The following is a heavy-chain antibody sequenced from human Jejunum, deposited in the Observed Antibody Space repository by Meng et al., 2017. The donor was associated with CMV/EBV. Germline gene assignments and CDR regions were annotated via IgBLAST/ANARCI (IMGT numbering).Heavy chain of an antibody. CDR2: ISNDGNNN. V-gene: IGHV3-30-3*01. CDR3: ARGSNCSSSGCRGDAQTWFDP. Sequence: VMHWVRQAPGKGLEWVADISNDGNNNYCADSVKGRFTISRDNSKNTLYLQMNSLRPEDTAIYYCARGSNCSSSGCRGDAQTWFDPWGQGTLVTVSS. D-gene: IGHD3-22*01. J-gene: IGHJ5*02. CDR1: V.